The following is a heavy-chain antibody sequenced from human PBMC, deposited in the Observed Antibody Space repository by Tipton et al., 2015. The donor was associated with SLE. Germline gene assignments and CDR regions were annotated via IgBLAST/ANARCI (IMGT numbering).Heavy chain of an antibody. D-gene: IGHD3-10*01. J-gene: IGHJ4*02. CDR1: GFTFSNYG. Sequence: SLRLSCAASGFTFSNYGMHWVRQAPGKGLEWVAVIWYDGSNKFYADSVKGRFTISRDNSRNTVDLQMSSLRAEDTAVYYCAKGGYYYAPGSLYGMDVWGQGILVTVSS. V-gene: IGHV3-33*06. CDR3: AKGGYYYAPGSLYGMDV. CDR2: IWYDGSNK.